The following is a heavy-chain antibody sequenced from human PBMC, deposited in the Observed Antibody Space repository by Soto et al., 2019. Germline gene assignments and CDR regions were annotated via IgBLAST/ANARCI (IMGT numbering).Heavy chain of an antibody. CDR2: IYYSGST. V-gene: IGHV4-30-4*01. J-gene: IGHJ5*02. CDR1: GGSISSGDYY. D-gene: IGHD3-22*01. Sequence: PSETLSLTCTVSGGSISSGDYYWSWIRQPPGKGLEWIGYIYYSGSTYYNPSLKSRVTISVDTSKNQFSLKLSSVTAADTAVYYCASRNVGYYDSSGYYYQLFWFDPWGQGTLVTVSS. CDR3: ASRNVGYYDSSGYYYQLFWFDP.